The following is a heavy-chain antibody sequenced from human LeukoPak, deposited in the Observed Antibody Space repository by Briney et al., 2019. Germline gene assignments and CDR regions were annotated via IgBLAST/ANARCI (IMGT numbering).Heavy chain of an antibody. V-gene: IGHV1-18*01. CDR1: GYTFTSYG. CDR2: ISAYNGNT. J-gene: IGHJ6*03. D-gene: IGHD6-13*01. Sequence: ASVKVSCKASGYTFTSYGISWVRQAPGQGLEWMGWISAYNGNTNYAQKLQGRVTMTTDTSTSTAYMELRSLRSDDTAVYYCARRGSSWENYYYYMDVWGKGTTVTVSS. CDR3: ARRGSSWENYYYYMDV.